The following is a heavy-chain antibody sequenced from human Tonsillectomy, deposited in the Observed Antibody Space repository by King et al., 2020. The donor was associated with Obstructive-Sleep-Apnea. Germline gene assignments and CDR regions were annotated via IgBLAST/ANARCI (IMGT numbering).Heavy chain of an antibody. J-gene: IGHJ4*02. CDR1: GFTFSSYG. CDR3: AKGGYYYDSSGYCFDY. D-gene: IGHD3-22*01. V-gene: IGHV3-30*18. CDR2: ISDDGSNK. Sequence: VQLVESGGGVVQPGRSLRLSCAASGFTFSSYGMHWVRQAPGKGLEWVAVISDDGSNKYYADSVKGRFTSSRDNSKNTLYLQMNSLRAEDTAVYYCAKGGYYYDSSGYCFDYWGQGTLVTVSS.